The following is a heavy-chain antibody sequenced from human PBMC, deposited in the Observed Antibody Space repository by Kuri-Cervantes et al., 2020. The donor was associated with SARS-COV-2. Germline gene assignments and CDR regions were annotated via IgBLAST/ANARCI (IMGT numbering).Heavy chain of an antibody. CDR2: ISAYNGYT. CDR3: AREGDHSDFRRPNYYYYYMDV. D-gene: IGHD4-11*01. Sequence: ASVKVSCKASGYTFTNYGITWVRQAPGQGLEWMGWISAYNGYTSYAQKLQGRVTMTTDTSTTTAYMELRSLRSDDTAVYYCAREGDHSDFRRPNYYYYYMDVWGKGTTVTVSS. V-gene: IGHV1-18*01. J-gene: IGHJ6*03. CDR1: GYTFTNYG.